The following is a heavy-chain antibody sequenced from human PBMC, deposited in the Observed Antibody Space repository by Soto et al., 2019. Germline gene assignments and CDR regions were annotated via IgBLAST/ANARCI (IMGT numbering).Heavy chain of an antibody. CDR1: GLTFNNYA. CDR2: ITGSGSDT. D-gene: IGHD3-10*01. CDR3: AKLGSSAWSPHYYFDY. Sequence: EVQLLESGGGLVQPGGSLRLSCAASGLTFNNYAMGWVRQAPGKGLEWVSAITGSGSDTYYLDSVKGRFTISRDNSKNTLFLQADSVRAEDTAIYYGAKLGSSAWSPHYYFDYWGQGTLVTVSS. V-gene: IGHV3-23*01. J-gene: IGHJ4*02.